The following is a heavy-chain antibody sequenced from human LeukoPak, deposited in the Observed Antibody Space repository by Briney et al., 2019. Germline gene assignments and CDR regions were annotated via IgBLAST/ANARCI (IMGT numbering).Heavy chain of an antibody. CDR3: AKGHDTRTATLDY. Sequence: PGGSLRLSCAASGFTFSSYAMSWVRQAPGKGLEWVSAISGADTTTFYADSVKGRFTISRDNSKNTLYLQMNSLRAEDTAVYYCAKGHDTRTATLDYWGQGTLVTVSS. D-gene: IGHD1-1*01. J-gene: IGHJ4*02. CDR1: GFTFSSYA. V-gene: IGHV3-23*01. CDR2: ISGADTTT.